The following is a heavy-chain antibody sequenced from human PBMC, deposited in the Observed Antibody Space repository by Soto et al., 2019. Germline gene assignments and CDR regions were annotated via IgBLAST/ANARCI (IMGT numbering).Heavy chain of an antibody. V-gene: IGHV3-30-3*01. D-gene: IGHD3-22*01. CDR3: ASDDSSGYYYGY. CDR2: ISYDGSNK. J-gene: IGHJ4*02. CDR1: GFTFGSYA. Sequence: GGSLRLSCAASGFTFGSYAMHWVRQAPGKGLEWVAVISYDGSNKYYADSVKGRFTISRDNSKNTLYLQMNSLRAEDTAVYYCASDDSSGYYYGYWGQGTLVTVSS.